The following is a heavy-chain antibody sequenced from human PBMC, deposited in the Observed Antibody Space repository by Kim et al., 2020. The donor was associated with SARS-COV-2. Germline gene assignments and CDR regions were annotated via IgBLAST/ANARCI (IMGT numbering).Heavy chain of an antibody. V-gene: IGHV1-69*13. CDR2: IIPIFGTA. CDR3: ARARGHSSSWSLTPLDYYYYYGMDV. Sequence: SVKVSCKASGGTFSSYAISWVRQAPGQGLEWMGGIIPIFGTANYAQKFQGRVTITADESTSTAYMELSSLRSEDTAVYYCARARGHSSSWSLTPLDYYYYYGMDVWGQGTTVTVSS. CDR1: GGTFSSYA. J-gene: IGHJ6*02. D-gene: IGHD6-13*01.